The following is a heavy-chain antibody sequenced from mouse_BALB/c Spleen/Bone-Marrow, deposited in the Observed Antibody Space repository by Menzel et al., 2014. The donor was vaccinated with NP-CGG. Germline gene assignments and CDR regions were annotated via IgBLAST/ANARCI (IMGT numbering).Heavy chain of an antibody. Sequence: QVQLKHSGPELVRPGVSVKISCKGSGYTFTDYAMHWVKQSHAKSLEWIGVINTYSGNTNYNQKFKGKATMTVDKSSSTAHMELARLTSGDSAIYYCARGEGYDGCYFDVWGAGTTVTVSS. CDR2: INTYSGNT. J-gene: IGHJ1*01. D-gene: IGHD2-2*01. CDR1: GYTFTDYA. CDR3: ARGEGYDGCYFDV. V-gene: IGHV1-67*01.